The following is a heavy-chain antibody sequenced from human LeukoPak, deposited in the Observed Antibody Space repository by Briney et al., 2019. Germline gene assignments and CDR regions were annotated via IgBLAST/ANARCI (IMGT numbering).Heavy chain of an antibody. J-gene: IGHJ6*03. V-gene: IGHV4-4*09. Sequence: SETLSLTCTVSGGNISSYYWRWIRQPPGKGLEWIGYIYTSGSTNYNPSLKSRVTISVDTSKNQFSLKLSSVTAADTAVYYCARHASSWYLYYYYYMDVWGKGTTVTVSS. D-gene: IGHD6-13*01. CDR1: GGNISSYY. CDR3: ARHASSWYLYYYYYMDV. CDR2: IYTSGST.